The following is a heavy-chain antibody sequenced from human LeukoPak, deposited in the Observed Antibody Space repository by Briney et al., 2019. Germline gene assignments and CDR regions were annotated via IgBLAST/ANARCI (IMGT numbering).Heavy chain of an antibody. CDR2: MNPNSGNT. Sequence: ASVKVSCKASGYTFTSYDINWVRQATGQGLEWMGWMNPNSGNTGYAQKFQGRVTITRNTSISTAYMELSSLRSEDTAVYYCARGGYYDSSGPRVWPLFDPWGQGTLVTVSS. CDR3: ARGGYYDSSGPRVWPLFDP. CDR1: GYTFTSYD. D-gene: IGHD3-22*01. V-gene: IGHV1-8*03. J-gene: IGHJ5*02.